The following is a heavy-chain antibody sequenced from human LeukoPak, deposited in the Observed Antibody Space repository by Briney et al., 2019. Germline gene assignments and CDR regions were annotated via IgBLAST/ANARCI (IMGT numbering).Heavy chain of an antibody. D-gene: IGHD4/OR15-4a*01. Sequence: SETLSLTCAVYGGSFSGYYWSWIRQPPGKGLEWIGEINHSGSTNYNPSLKSRVTISVDTSKNQFSLKLSSVTAADTAVYYCARWVRGMDVWGQGTTVTVSS. CDR3: ARWVRGMDV. CDR2: INHSGST. V-gene: IGHV4-34*01. J-gene: IGHJ6*02. CDR1: GGSFSGYY.